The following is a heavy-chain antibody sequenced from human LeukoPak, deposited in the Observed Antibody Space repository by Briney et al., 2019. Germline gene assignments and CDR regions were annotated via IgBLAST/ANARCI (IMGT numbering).Heavy chain of an antibody. J-gene: IGHJ6*02. D-gene: IGHD1-26*01. Sequence: GGSLRLSCAASGFTFSNYDMHWVRQATGKGLEWVSAIGTAGDPYYPGSVKGRFTISRENAKTSLYLQMDTLRAGDTAVYYCARGTGIVGTTGYYYGMDVWGQGTTVTVSS. CDR3: ARGTGIVGTTGYYYGMDV. CDR1: GFTFSNYD. CDR2: IGTAGDP. V-gene: IGHV3-13*05.